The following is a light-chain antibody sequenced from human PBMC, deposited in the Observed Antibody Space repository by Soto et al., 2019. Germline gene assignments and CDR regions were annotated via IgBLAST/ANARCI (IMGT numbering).Light chain of an antibody. CDR3: QQYNNWPPV. Sequence: EIVMTQSPATLSVSPGERATLSCRASQSVSSNLAWYQQKPGQAPRLLIYGASTRATGIPARFGGSGSGTEFTLTISSLQSEDFAVYYCQQYNNWPPVFGPGTKVDIK. CDR2: GAS. V-gene: IGKV3-15*01. CDR1: QSVSSN. J-gene: IGKJ3*01.